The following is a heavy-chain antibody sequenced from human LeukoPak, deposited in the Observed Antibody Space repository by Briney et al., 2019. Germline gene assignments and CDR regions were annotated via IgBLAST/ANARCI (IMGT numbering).Heavy chain of an antibody. D-gene: IGHD4-17*01. J-gene: IGHJ2*01. CDR3: AKEVLDYEIPYWYFDL. V-gene: IGHV3-30*18. Sequence: GGSLRLSCAASGFTFSTYGMHWVRQAPGKGLEWVAVISYDGSNEYYADSVKGRFTISRDNSKNTLYLQMNSLRAEDTAVYHCAKEVLDYEIPYWYFDLWGLGTLVTVSS. CDR1: GFTFSTYG. CDR2: ISYDGSNE.